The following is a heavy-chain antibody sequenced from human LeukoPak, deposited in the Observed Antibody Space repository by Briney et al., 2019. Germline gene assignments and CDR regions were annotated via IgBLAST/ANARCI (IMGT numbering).Heavy chain of an antibody. CDR2: IYYSGST. CDR3: ARVVPAVYYGVGFDY. J-gene: IGHJ4*02. CDR1: GGSISSGGYY. V-gene: IGHV4-31*03. D-gene: IGHD3-16*01. Sequence: SETLSLTCTVSGGSISSGGYYWSWIRQHPGKGLEWIGYIYYSGSTYYNPSLKSRVTISVDTSKNQFSLKLSSVTAADTAVYYCARVVPAVYYGVGFDYWGQGTLVTVSS.